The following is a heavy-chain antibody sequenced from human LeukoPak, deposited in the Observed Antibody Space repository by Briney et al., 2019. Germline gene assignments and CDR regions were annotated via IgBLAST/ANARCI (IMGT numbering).Heavy chain of an antibody. CDR3: ARSPIAVAGSSVGNRYFDL. J-gene: IGHJ2*01. V-gene: IGHV4-59*08. CDR1: GDSISSYH. D-gene: IGHD6-19*01. CDR2: IFYRGST. Sequence: PSETLSLTCTVSGDSISSYHWSWIRQPPGKGLEWIGYIFYRGSTNYNPSLKSRVTISVDTSKTQFSLKLSSVTAADTAVYYCARSPIAVAGSSVGNRYFDLWGRGTLVTVSS.